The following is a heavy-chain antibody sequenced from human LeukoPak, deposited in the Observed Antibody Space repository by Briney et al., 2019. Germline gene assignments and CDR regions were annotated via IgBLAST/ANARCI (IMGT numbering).Heavy chain of an antibody. D-gene: IGHD3-3*01. Sequence: ASVKVSCTASGYTFTSYGINWVRQATGQGLEWMGWMNPNSGNTGYAQKFQGRVTMTRNTSISTAYMELSSLRSEDTAVYYCASYDFWSGERGDYWGQGTLVTVSS. CDR1: GYTFTSYG. J-gene: IGHJ4*02. V-gene: IGHV1-8*02. CDR3: ASYDFWSGERGDY. CDR2: MNPNSGNT.